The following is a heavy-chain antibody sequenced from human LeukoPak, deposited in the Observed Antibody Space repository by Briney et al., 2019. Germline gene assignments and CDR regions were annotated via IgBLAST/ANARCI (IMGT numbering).Heavy chain of an antibody. CDR2: VYPGDSDT. Sequence: GESLKISCKGSGYSFTSYWVGWVRQMPGKGLEWMGIVYPGDSDTRYSPSFQGQVTISADKSISTAYLQWSSLKASDTAMYYCARRSGSYYSGGDYWGQGTLVTVFS. J-gene: IGHJ4*02. D-gene: IGHD1-26*01. CDR1: GYSFTSYW. V-gene: IGHV5-51*01. CDR3: ARRSGSYYSGGDY.